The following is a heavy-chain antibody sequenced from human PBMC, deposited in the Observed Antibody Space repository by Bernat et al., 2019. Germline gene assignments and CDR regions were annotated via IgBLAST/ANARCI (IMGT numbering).Heavy chain of an antibody. CDR3: ARMRLHSRGLDY. D-gene: IGHD5-18*01. CDR2: MNPNSGNT. V-gene: IGHV1-8*01. J-gene: IGHJ4*02. Sequence: QVQLVQSGAEVKKPGASVKVSCKASGYTFTSYDINWVRQATGQGLEWMGWMNPNSGNTGYAQKFEGRVTMTMNTSISTAYMGLSSLGSEDTAVYYCARMRLHSRGLDYWGQGTLVAVAS. CDR1: GYTFTSYD.